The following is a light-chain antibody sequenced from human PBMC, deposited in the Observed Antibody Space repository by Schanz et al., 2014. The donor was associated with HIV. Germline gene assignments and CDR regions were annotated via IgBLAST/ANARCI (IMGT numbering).Light chain of an antibody. V-gene: IGKV3-20*01. J-gene: IGKJ2*01. CDR2: GAS. Sequence: IVLTQSPGTLSLSLGERATLSCRASESVSSRYLAWSQQKPGQAPRLLIYGASSRATGIPDRFSGSGSGTDFTLTISRLEPEDFAVYYCQQYGSSPRYTFGQGTKLEIK. CDR3: QQYGSSPRYT. CDR1: ESVSSRY.